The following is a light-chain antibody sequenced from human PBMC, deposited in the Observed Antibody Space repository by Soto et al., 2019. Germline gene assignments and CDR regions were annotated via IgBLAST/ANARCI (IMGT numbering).Light chain of an antibody. J-gene: IGKJ5*01. V-gene: IGKV1-39*01. CDR1: QSIDNY. Sequence: DIQMTQSPSPLSASVGDRVTITCRTSQSIDNYLNWYQQKPGKAPKLLMFAASRLQSGVPARFSGSGSGTDFTLSINSLQPEDFATCYCQQAYSFPITFGQGTRLEIK. CDR2: AAS. CDR3: QQAYSFPIT.